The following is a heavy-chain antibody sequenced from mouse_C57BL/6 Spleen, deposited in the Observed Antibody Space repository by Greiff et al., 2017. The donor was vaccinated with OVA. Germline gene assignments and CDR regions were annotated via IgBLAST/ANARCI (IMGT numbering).Heavy chain of an antibody. CDR1: GYTFTSYW. D-gene: IGHD2-4*01. V-gene: IGHV1-64*01. Sequence: QVQLKQPGAELVKPGASVKLSCKASGYTFTSYWMHWVKQRPGQGLEWIGMIHPNSGSTNYNEKFKSKATLTVDKSSSTAYMQLSSLTSEDSAVYYCARGGYDSPDAYWGQGTLVTVSA. J-gene: IGHJ3*01. CDR2: IHPNSGST. CDR3: ARGGYDSPDAY.